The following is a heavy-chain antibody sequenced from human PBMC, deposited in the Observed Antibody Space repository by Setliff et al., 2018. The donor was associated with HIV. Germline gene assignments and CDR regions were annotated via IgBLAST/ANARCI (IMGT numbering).Heavy chain of an antibody. CDR3: ARRRLAYDSWSYRGNWFFDL. D-gene: IGHD3-10*01. CDR1: GYSFTSYW. CDR2: IYPGDSDT. J-gene: IGHJ2*01. Sequence: GGSLKISCKGSGYSFTSYWIGWVRQMPGKGLEWMGIIYPGDSDTRYGPSFQGQVTISADKSISTAYLQWSSLKASDTAMYYCARRRLAYDSWSYRGNWFFDLWGRGTLVTVSS. V-gene: IGHV5-51*01.